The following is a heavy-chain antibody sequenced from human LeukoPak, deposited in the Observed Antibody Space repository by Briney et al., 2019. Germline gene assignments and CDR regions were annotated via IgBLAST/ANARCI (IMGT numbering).Heavy chain of an antibody. Sequence: GGSLRLSCAASGFTFSSYWMHWVRQAPGKGLVWVSRINSDGSSTSYADSVKGRFTISRDNAKNTLYLQMNSLRAEDTAVYYCARGPTVVVAATRLFYYYYYMDVWGKGTTVTVSS. J-gene: IGHJ6*03. D-gene: IGHD2-15*01. CDR2: INSDGSST. CDR3: ARGPTVVVAATRLFYYYYYMDV. V-gene: IGHV3-74*01. CDR1: GFTFSSYW.